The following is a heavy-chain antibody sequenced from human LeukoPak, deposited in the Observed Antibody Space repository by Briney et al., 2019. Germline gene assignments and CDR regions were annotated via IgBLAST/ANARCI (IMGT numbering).Heavy chain of an antibody. CDR1: GFTFSSYW. D-gene: IGHD5-12*01. V-gene: IGHV4-34*01. Sequence: TGGSLRLSCAASGFTFSSYWMSWIRQPPGKGLEWIGEINHSGSTNYNPSLKSRVTISVDTSKNQFSLKLSSVTAADTAVYYCARQTDFVWWLRRGEFDYWGQGTLVTVSS. CDR3: ARQTDFVWWLRRGEFDY. J-gene: IGHJ4*02. CDR2: INHSGST.